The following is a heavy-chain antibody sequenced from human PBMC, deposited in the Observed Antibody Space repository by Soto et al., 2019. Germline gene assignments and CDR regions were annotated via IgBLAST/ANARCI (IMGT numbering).Heavy chain of an antibody. CDR3: TRAYGAETFDF. CDR2: MNPNSGNT. J-gene: IGHJ5*01. Sequence: ASVKVSCKASGYTFNNYDIHWVRQAPGHGLEWMGWMNPNSGNTGYAQNFRGRVTMTQNTAIGTAYMELSSLRSDDTATYYCTRAYGAETFDFWGQGTRVTAPQ. CDR1: GYTFNNYD. V-gene: IGHV1-8*02. D-gene: IGHD3-10*01.